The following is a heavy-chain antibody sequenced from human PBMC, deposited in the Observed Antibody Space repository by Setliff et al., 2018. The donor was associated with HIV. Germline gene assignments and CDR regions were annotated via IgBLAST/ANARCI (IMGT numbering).Heavy chain of an antibody. Sequence: SETLSLTCTVSGDSISSSGPGYYWGWVRQPPGGGLEWIGSFFHGGDSYYNPSLKGRFTISVDTSKNQFFLTMPSVTATDTAVYYCVRGVRLRHYFDYWGQGTLVTVSS. V-gene: IGHV4-39*07. CDR2: FFHGGDS. CDR1: GDSISSSGPGYY. J-gene: IGHJ4*02. D-gene: IGHD6-25*01. CDR3: VRGVRLRHYFDY.